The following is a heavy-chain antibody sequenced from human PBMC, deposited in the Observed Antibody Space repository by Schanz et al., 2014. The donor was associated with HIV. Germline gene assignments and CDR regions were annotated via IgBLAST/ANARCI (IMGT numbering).Heavy chain of an antibody. CDR3: ARAPHNYASSGSYNGGWYCFDF. CDR1: GYSISSGGYS. CDR2: ISYSGSA. D-gene: IGHD3-22*01. V-gene: IGHV4-31*02. Sequence: QVHLQESGPGLVKPSQTLSLTCSVSGYSISSGGYSWSWIRQRPGKGLEWIGYISYSGSASFNPSLRNRVAIFRRPSATQFSLALSSLTAADTAVSFCARAPHNYASSGSYNGGWYCFDFWGQGTLVTVSS. J-gene: IGHJ4*02.